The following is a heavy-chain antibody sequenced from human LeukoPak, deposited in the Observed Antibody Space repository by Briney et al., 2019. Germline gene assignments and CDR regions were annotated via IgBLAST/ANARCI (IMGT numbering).Heavy chain of an antibody. Sequence: PGGSLRLSCAASGFTFGSYGMSWVRQAPGKGLEWVSAISGSGGSTYYADSVKGRFTISRDNSKNTLYLQMNSLRVEDTAVYYCARGPYGSGSYGWFDPWGQGTLVTVSS. CDR1: GFTFGSYG. CDR2: ISGSGGST. CDR3: ARGPYGSGSYGWFDP. V-gene: IGHV3-23*01. J-gene: IGHJ5*02. D-gene: IGHD3-10*01.